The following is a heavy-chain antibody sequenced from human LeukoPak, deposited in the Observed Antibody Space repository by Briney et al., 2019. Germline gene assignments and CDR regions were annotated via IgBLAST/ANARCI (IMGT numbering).Heavy chain of an antibody. V-gene: IGHV3-7*01. CDR2: IKQDGSEK. Sequence: GGSLRLSCAASGFTFSSYWMSWVRQAPEKGLEWVANIKQDGSEKYYVDSVKGRFTISRDNAKNSLYLQMNSLRAEDTAVYYCARERGSKCFDYWGQGTLVTVSS. CDR3: ARERGSKCFDY. CDR1: GFTFSSYW. D-gene: IGHD3-10*01. J-gene: IGHJ4*02.